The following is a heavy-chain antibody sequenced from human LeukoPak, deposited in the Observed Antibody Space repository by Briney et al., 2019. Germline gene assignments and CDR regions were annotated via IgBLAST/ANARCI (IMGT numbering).Heavy chain of an antibody. V-gene: IGHV3-30-3*01. D-gene: IGHD3-22*01. Sequence: PGGSLRLSCAASGFTFSSYAMHWVRQAPGKGLEWVAVISYDGSNKYYADSVKGRFTISRDNSKNTLYLQMNSLRAEDTAVYYCAREIENYYDSSGYFDYWGQGTLVTVSS. J-gene: IGHJ4*02. CDR1: GFTFSSYA. CDR2: ISYDGSNK. CDR3: AREIENYYDSSGYFDY.